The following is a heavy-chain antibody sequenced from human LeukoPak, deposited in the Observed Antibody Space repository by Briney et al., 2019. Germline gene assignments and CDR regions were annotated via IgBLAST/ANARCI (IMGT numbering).Heavy chain of an antibody. D-gene: IGHD2-2*01. CDR1: GGTFSSYA. CDR3: ARDPSVHIVVVPAAPDY. CDR2: IIPILGIA. Sequence: SVKVSCKASGGTFSSYAISWVRQAPGQGLEWMGRIIPILGIANYAQKFQGRVTITADKSTSTAYMELSSLRSEDTAVYYCARDPSVHIVVVPAAPDYWGQGTLVTVTS. J-gene: IGHJ4*02. V-gene: IGHV1-69*04.